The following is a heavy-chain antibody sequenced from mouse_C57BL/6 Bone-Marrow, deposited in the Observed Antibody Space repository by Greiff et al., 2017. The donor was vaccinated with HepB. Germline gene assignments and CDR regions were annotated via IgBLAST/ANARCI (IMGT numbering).Heavy chain of an antibody. D-gene: IGHD1-1*02. Sequence: DVKLVESGGGLVKPGGSLKLSCAASGFTFSDYGMHWVRQAPEKGLEWVAYISSGSSTIYYADTVKGRFTISRDNAKNTLFLQMTSLRSEDTAMYYCARLWRGAMDYWGQGTSVTVSS. CDR1: GFTFSDYG. CDR2: ISSGSSTI. CDR3: ARLWRGAMDY. V-gene: IGHV5-17*01. J-gene: IGHJ4*01.